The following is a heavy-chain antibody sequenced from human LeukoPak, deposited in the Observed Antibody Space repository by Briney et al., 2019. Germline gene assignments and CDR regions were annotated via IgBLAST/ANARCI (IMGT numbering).Heavy chain of an antibody. CDR2: VYHDGST. D-gene: IGHD3-10*01. CDR1: GGPISSGAYY. J-gene: IGHJ4*02. CDR3: ARDSFYGSGSFGQTDS. V-gene: IGHV4-31*03. Sequence: TPSRTLSLTCPVSGGPISSGAYYWSWIRQHPGKGLAWIGHVYHDGSTDYNPSLKNRVTISMDTSRNQFSLEMSFVTAADTAVYYCARDSFYGSGSFGQTDSWGQGTLVTVSS.